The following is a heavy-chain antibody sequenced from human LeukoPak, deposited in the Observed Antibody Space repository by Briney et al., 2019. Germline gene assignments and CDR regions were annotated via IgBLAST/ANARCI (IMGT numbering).Heavy chain of an antibody. CDR1: GYTFTGYY. Sequence: ASVKVSCKASGYTFTGYYMHWVRQAPGQGLEWMGWINPNSGGTNYAQKFQGRVTMTRDTSISTAYMELSRLRSDDTAVYYCASVKVGGRYSSSWYVLDPWGQGTLVTVSS. V-gene: IGHV1-2*02. D-gene: IGHD6-13*01. CDR3: ASVKVGGRYSSSWYVLDP. CDR2: INPNSGGT. J-gene: IGHJ5*02.